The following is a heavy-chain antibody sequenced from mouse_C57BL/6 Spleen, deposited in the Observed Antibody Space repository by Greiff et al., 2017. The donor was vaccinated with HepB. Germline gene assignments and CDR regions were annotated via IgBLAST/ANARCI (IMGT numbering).Heavy chain of an antibody. D-gene: IGHD2-3*01. CDR1: GFTFSSYA. CDR3: TRERAPYERGAMDY. J-gene: IGHJ4*01. V-gene: IGHV5-9-1*02. CDR2: ISSGGDYI. Sequence: EVKLVESGEGLVKPGGSLKLSCAASGFTFSSYAMSWVRQTPEKRLEWVAYISSGGDYIYYADTVKGRFTISRDNARNTLYLQMSSLKSEDTAMYYCTRERAPYERGAMDYWGQGTSVSVSS.